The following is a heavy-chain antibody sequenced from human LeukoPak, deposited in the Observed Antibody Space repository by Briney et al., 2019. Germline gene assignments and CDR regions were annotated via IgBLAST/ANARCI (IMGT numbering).Heavy chain of an antibody. D-gene: IGHD6-19*01. Sequence: PGGSLRLSCAASGFTFDDYAMHWVRQAPGKGLEWVSGISWNSGSIGYADSVKGRFTISRDNAKNSLYLQMNSLRAEDTALYYCAKAPSSGWHGWNWFDPWGQGTLVTVSS. CDR1: GFTFDDYA. J-gene: IGHJ5*02. V-gene: IGHV3-9*01. CDR2: ISWNSGSI. CDR3: AKAPSSGWHGWNWFDP.